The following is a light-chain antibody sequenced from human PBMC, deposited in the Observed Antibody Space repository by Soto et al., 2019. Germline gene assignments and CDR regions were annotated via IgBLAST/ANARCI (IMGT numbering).Light chain of an antibody. V-gene: IGKV1-5*03. CDR1: QSISNW. CDR2: KTP. J-gene: IGKJ1*01. CDR3: QQLNSYPPWT. Sequence: IQMTQSPSSLTASVGDRVTISCRASQSISNWLAWYQQKPGKAPKILIYKTPSLESGVPSRFSGSRSGTEFTLTISSLQPEDFATYYCQQLNSYPPWTFGPGTKVEIK.